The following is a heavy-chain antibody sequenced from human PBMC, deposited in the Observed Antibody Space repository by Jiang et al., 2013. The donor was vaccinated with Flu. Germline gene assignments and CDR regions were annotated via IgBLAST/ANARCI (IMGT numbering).Heavy chain of an antibody. J-gene: IGHJ2*01. CDR3: ARDSSSEAYPLLLYYFDL. V-gene: IGHV1-69*01. D-gene: IGHD2/OR15-2a*01. Sequence: VISWVRQAPGQGLEWMGGFDPFLWYSKLRTAVQGRVTITADASTGTAYMELSSLTSEDTAVYYCARDSSSEAYPLLLYYFDLWGRGTPVTVSS. CDR2: FDPFLWYS. CDR1: V.